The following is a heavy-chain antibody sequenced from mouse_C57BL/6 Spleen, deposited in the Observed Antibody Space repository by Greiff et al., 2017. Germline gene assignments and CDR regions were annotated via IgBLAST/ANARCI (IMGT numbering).Heavy chain of an antibody. CDR3: AREGRYDGYMFAY. CDR1: GYAFSSYW. J-gene: IGHJ3*01. V-gene: IGHV1-80*01. Sequence: QVHVKQSGAELVKPGASVKISCKASGYAFSSYWMNWVKQRPGKGLEWIGQIYPGDGDTNYNGKFKGKATLTADKSSSTAYMQLSSLTSEDSAVYFCAREGRYDGYMFAYWGQGTLVTVSA. CDR2: IYPGDGDT. D-gene: IGHD2-3*01.